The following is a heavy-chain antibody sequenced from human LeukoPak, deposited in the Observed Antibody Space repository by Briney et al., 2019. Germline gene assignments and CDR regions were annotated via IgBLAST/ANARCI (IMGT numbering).Heavy chain of an antibody. CDR1: GGSISSTGYH. CDR2: MFYSGST. D-gene: IGHD1-7*01. Sequence: SETTSLTCTVSGGSISSTGYHWGWIRQPPGKGLEWIGSMFYSGSTHYNPSLKSRVSISVDTSKNQLSLNLNSVTATDTAVYYCATSITGTTLYFFYMDVWGKGTTVTVS. V-gene: IGHV4-39*05. J-gene: IGHJ6*03. CDR3: ATSITGTTLYFFYMDV.